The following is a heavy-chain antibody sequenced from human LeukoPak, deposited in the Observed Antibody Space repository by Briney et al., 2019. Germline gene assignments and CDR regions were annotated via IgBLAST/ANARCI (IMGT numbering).Heavy chain of an antibody. V-gene: IGHV3-33*01. CDR3: ARDFFREYSSSSGDY. J-gene: IGHJ4*02. D-gene: IGHD6-6*01. CDR1: AFTFSSYG. CDR2: IWYDGSNK. Sequence: GGSLRLSCAASAFTFSSYGMHWVSQAPGKGLEWEAVIWYDGSNKYYADSVKGRFTISRDNSKNTLYLQMNSLRAEDTAVYYCARDFFREYSSSSGDYWGQGTLVTVSS.